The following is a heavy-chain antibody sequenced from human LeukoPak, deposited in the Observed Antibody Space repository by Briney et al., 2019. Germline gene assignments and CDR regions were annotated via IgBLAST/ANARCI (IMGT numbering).Heavy chain of an antibody. J-gene: IGHJ4*02. D-gene: IGHD3-10*01. CDR3: ARGGGYVHY. CDR1: GFTFRSYD. CDR2: ISYDGSDK. Sequence: GGSLRLSCAASGFTFRSYDMHWVRQAPGKGLEWVAVISYDGSDKYYADSVKGRFTISRDNSKNTLYLQMSSLRAEDTAVYYCARGGGYVHYWGQGTLVTVSS. V-gene: IGHV3-30*03.